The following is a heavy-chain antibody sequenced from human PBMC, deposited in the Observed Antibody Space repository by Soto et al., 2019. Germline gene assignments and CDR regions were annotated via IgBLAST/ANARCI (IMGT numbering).Heavy chain of an antibody. Sequence: QVQLQQWGAGLLKPSETLSLTCAVYGGSFSGYYWSWIRQPPGKGLEWIGEINHSGSTNYNPSLKSRVTISVDTSKNQLSLKLSSVTAADTAVYYCARGGTCSGGSCYLGWFDPWGQGTLVTVSS. CDR3: ARGGTCSGGSCYLGWFDP. V-gene: IGHV4-34*01. CDR1: GGSFSGYY. J-gene: IGHJ5*02. CDR2: INHSGST. D-gene: IGHD2-15*01.